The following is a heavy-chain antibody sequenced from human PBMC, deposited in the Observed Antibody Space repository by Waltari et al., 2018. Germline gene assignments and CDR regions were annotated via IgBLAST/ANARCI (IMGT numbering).Heavy chain of an antibody. J-gene: IGHJ4*02. V-gene: IGHV4-34*01. CDR1: GGSFSGYY. CDR3: ARGKGVLTCRAKARPHYFDY. D-gene: IGHD2-8*01. CDR2: LNHSGST. Sequence: QVQLQQWGAGLLKPSETLSLTCAVYGGSFSGYYWSWIRQPPGKGLEWIGELNHSGSTNYNPSLKSRVTISVDTSKNQFSLKLSSVTAADTAGYYCARGKGVLTCRAKARPHYFDYWGQGTLVTVSS.